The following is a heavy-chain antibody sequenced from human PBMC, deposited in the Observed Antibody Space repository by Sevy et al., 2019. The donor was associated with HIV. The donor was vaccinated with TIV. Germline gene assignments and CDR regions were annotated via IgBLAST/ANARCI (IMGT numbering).Heavy chain of an antibody. CDR2: IYPGDSDT. Sequence: GESLKISCKGSGYSFTSYWIGWVRQMPGKGLEWMGIIYPGDSDTRYSPSFQGQVTISADKSISTAYLQWSSLKASDTAMYYCARQANSTYGVDYYYYGMDVWGQGTTVTVSS. D-gene: IGHD4-17*01. V-gene: IGHV5-51*01. J-gene: IGHJ6*02. CDR1: GYSFTSYW. CDR3: ARQANSTYGVDYYYYGMDV.